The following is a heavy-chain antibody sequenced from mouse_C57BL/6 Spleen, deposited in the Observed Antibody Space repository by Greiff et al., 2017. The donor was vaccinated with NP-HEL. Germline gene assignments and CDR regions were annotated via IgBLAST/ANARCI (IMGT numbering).Heavy chain of an antibody. J-gene: IGHJ2*01. Sequence: VQLQQSGAELVKPGASVKLSCKASGYTFTSYWMQWVKQRPGQGLEWIGEIDPSDSYTNYNQKFKGKATLTVDTSSSTAYMQLSSLTSEDSAVYYCARMGYYGSSFYYFDSWGQGTTLTVSS. CDR2: IDPSDSYT. V-gene: IGHV1-50*01. CDR1: GYTFTSYW. CDR3: ARMGYYGSSFYYFDS. D-gene: IGHD1-1*01.